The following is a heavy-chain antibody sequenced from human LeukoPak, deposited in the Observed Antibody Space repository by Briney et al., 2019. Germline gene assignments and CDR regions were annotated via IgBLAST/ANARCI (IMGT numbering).Heavy chain of an antibody. CDR1: GFTFSSYA. CDR2: ITGSGAST. V-gene: IGHV3-23*01. D-gene: IGHD2-21*01. J-gene: IGHJ4*02. Sequence: PGGSLRLSCAASGFTFSSYAISWVRQAPGKGLEWVSAITGSGASTYYADSVKGRFTISRDNSKNTLYLQMNSLRAEHTAVYYCAKSMGLLYYFDYWGQGTLVTVSS. CDR3: AKSMGLLYYFDY.